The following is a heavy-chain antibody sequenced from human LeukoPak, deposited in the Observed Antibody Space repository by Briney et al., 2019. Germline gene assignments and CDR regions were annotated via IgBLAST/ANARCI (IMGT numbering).Heavy chain of an antibody. Sequence: GASVKVSCKASGGTFSSYTISWVRQATGQGLEWMGWMNPNSGNTGYAQKFQGRVTMTRNTSISTAYMELSSLRSEDTAVYYCGRCDQLGGYYMDVWGKGTTVTVSS. D-gene: IGHD2-2*01. CDR2: MNPNSGNT. V-gene: IGHV1-8*02. J-gene: IGHJ6*03. CDR3: GRCDQLGGYYMDV. CDR1: GGTFSSYT.